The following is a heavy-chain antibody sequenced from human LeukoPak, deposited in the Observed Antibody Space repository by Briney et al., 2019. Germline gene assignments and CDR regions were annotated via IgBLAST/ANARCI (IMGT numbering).Heavy chain of an antibody. V-gene: IGHV1-46*01. CDR2: INPSGGST. J-gene: IGHJ3*02. D-gene: IGHD2-2*01. CDR3: ASEGIVVVPAAAFDI. Sequence: ASVKVSCKASGYTFTSYYMHWVRQAPGPGREWMGIINPSGGSTSYAQKFQGRVTMTRDTSTSTVYMELSSLRSEDTAVYYCASEGIVVVPAAAFDIWGQGTMVTVSS. CDR1: GYTFTSYY.